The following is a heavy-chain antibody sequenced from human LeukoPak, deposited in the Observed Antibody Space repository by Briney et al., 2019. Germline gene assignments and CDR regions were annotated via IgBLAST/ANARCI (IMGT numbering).Heavy chain of an antibody. Sequence: KPGESLKISCKGSGYIFTSYWIGWVRQMPGKGLEWMGIIYPGDSDTRYSPSFQGQVTISADKSISTAYLQWSSLKASDTAMYYCARLHYGSGSYYNVPGDYWGQGTLVTVSS. D-gene: IGHD3-10*01. V-gene: IGHV5-51*01. CDR3: ARLHYGSGSYYNVPGDY. CDR1: GYIFTSYW. J-gene: IGHJ4*02. CDR2: IYPGDSDT.